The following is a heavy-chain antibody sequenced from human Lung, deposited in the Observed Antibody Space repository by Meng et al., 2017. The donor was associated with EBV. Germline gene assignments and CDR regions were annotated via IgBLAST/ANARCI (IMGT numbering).Heavy chain of an antibody. D-gene: IGHD2-8*01. J-gene: IGHJ4*02. Sequence: EAXLVESGGXLVKPGVSRRRSCAASGFTFSSYSMNWVRQAPGKGLEWVSSVTHSSSSIYYALSVKGRFTISRDNAKNSLYLQMNSLRNEDTAVYYCVRNGANMEDLDYWGQGTLVTVSS. CDR3: VRNGANMEDLDY. CDR2: VTHSSSSI. V-gene: IGHV3-21*01. CDR1: GFTFSSYS.